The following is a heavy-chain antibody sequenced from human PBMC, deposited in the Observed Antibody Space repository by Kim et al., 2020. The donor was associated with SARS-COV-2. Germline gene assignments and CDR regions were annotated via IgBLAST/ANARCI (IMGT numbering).Heavy chain of an antibody. CDR1: GGSFSGYY. D-gene: IGHD2-2*01. CDR3: ARGEGEGDIVVVPAAIFDAFDI. J-gene: IGHJ3*02. V-gene: IGHV4-34*01. Sequence: SQTLSLTCAVYGGSFSGYYWSWIRQPPGKGLEWIGEINHSGSTNYNPSLKSRVTISVDTSKNQFSLKLSSVTAADTAVYYCARGEGEGDIVVVPAAIFDAFDIWGQGTMVTVSS. CDR2: INHSGST.